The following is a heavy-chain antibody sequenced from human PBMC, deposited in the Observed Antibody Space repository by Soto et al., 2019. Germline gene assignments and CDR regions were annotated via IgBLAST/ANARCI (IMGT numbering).Heavy chain of an antibody. CDR2: IIPIFGTA. J-gene: IGHJ5*02. CDR1: GGTFSSYA. CDR3: ERSPPFNLFDP. V-gene: IGHV1-69*01. Sequence: QVQLVQSGAEVKQPGSSVKVSCKASGGTFSSYAISWVRQAPGQGLEWMGGIIPIFGTATYGQKFQGRVTITADESTSTAYMELSRLRSEDTSGYYCERSPPFNLFDPLGQGNLVPVSS.